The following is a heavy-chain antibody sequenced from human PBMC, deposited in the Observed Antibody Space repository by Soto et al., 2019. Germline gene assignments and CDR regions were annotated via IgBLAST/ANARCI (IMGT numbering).Heavy chain of an antibody. Sequence: QVQLVQSGAEVKKPGSSVKVSCKASGGTFSSYAITWVRQAPGQGLEWMGRIIPIFGTANYNQKFQGRVTITADESTSTAYMELSSLRSEDTAVYYCARNEYSTTFYYYGMDVWGQGTTVTVSS. V-gene: IGHV1-69*01. CDR3: ARNEYSTTFYYYGMDV. CDR1: GGTFSSYA. J-gene: IGHJ6*02. D-gene: IGHD6-6*01. CDR2: IIPIFGTA.